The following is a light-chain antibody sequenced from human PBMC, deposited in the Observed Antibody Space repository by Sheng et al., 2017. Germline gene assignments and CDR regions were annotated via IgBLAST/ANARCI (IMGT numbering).Light chain of an antibody. J-gene: IGLJ3*02. CDR1: SSNIGAGYD. Sequence: QSVLTQPPSVSGAPGQRVTISCTGSSSNIGAGYDVHWYQQLPGTAPKLLIYDNNNRPSGVPDRFSASKSGTSASLAITGLQAEDEADYYCQSYDSSLSAWVFGGGTKLTVL. V-gene: IGLV1-40*01. CDR3: QSYDSSLSAWV. CDR2: DNN.